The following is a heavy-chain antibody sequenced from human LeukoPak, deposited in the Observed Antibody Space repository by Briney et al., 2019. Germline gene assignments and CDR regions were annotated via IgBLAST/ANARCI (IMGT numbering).Heavy chain of an antibody. CDR1: GFTFSSYA. J-gene: IGHJ4*02. CDR2: ISGSGSST. D-gene: IGHD5-12*01. V-gene: IGHV3-23*01. CDR3: AKAKEWLRFWYFDY. Sequence: PGGSLRLFCTACGFTFSSYAISCLRDAPGKGLVCVSAISGSGSSTYYADSVKGRFTISRDNSKNTLYLQMNSLRAEDTAVYYCAKAKEWLRFWYFDYWGQGTLVTVSS.